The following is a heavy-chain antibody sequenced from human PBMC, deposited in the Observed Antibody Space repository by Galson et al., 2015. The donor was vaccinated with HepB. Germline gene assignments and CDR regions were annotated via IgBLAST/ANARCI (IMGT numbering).Heavy chain of an antibody. CDR1: GYSFTSYW. Sequence: QSGAEVKKPGESLRISCKGSGYSFTSYWISWVRQMPGKGLEWMGRIDPSDSYTNYSPSFQGHVTISADKSISTAYLQWSSLKASDTAMYYCARVAEGEYSSSWFGYYYYMDVWGKGTTVTVSS. CDR2: IDPSDSYT. CDR3: ARVAEGEYSSSWFGYYYYMDV. V-gene: IGHV5-10-1*01. J-gene: IGHJ6*03. D-gene: IGHD6-6*01.